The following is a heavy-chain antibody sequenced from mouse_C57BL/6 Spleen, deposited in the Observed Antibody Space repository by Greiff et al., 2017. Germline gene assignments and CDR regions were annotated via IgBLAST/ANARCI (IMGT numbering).Heavy chain of an antibody. J-gene: IGHJ3*01. Sequence: QVQLQQSGDELMWPGASVKLSCKATGYTFTGYCIECVKQRPVQVLEWIGEILSGSGSTKYNEKIKGKATFTEDTSSNTAYMQLSSLTTEDSAIYYCARRDGFAYWGQGTLVTVSA. CDR2: ILSGSGST. CDR1: GYTFTGYC. CDR3: ARRDGFAY. V-gene: IGHV1-9*01.